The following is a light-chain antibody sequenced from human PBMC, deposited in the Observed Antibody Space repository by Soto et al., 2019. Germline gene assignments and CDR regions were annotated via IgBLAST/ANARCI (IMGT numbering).Light chain of an antibody. Sequence: QSALTQPASVSGSPGQSITISCTGTSSDIGGYNYVSWYQQHPGKAPKLMISEVTNRPSGVSNRFSGSKSGNTASLTISGLQTEDEADYYCCSYTTTSTPFVFGTGTKLTVL. CDR2: EVT. CDR1: SSDIGGYNY. CDR3: CSYTTTSTPFV. J-gene: IGLJ1*01. V-gene: IGLV2-14*01.